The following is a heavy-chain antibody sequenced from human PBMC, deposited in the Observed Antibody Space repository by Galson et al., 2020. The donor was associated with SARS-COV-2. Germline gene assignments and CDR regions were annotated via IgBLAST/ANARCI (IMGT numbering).Heavy chain of an antibody. CDR2: IYWVDDT. J-gene: IGHJ3*01. D-gene: IGHD3-22*01. CDR1: GFSLTTTGVG. V-gene: IGHV2-5*02. CDR3: AHRGDRSGYYET. Sequence: SGPTLVKPTQTLTLTCSFSGFSLTTTGVGVDWIRQPPGKALEWLAVIYWVDDTHYSPSLKSRLTITKDTSKKQVVLTMTNMDPLDTATYYCAHRGDRSGYYETWGQGTMVTVSS.